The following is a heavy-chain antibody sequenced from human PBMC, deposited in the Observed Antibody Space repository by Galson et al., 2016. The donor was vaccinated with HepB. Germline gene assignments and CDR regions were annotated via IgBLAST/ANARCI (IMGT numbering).Heavy chain of an antibody. CDR1: GFPLSEVS. Sequence: SVKVSCKVSGFPLSEVSMHWVRQAPGKGLEWMGGFDPEHGKTVYAHKFEGRVTMTEDTSTDTAYMELRSLGSEDTAKYYCLTESGVGVAGPNNWGQGTLVSVSS. CDR2: FDPEHGKT. D-gene: IGHD6-19*01. CDR3: LTESGVGVAGPNN. J-gene: IGHJ4*02. V-gene: IGHV1-24*01.